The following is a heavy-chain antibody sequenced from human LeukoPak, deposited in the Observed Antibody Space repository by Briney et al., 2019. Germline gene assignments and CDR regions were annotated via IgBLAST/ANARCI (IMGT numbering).Heavy chain of an antibody. Sequence: PSETLSLTCTVSGGSISSSSYYWGWIRQPPGKGLEWIGSIYYSGTTYYTPSLNSRATISVDTSKNHFSLKLSSVTAADTAVYYCARGYSSSWYFNWFDPWGQGTLVTVSS. V-gene: IGHV4-39*07. CDR1: GGSISSSSYY. D-gene: IGHD6-13*01. CDR3: ARGYSSSWYFNWFDP. J-gene: IGHJ5*02. CDR2: IYYSGTT.